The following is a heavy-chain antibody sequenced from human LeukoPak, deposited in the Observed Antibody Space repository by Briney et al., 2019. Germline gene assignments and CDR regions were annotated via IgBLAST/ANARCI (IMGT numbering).Heavy chain of an antibody. J-gene: IGHJ6*02. Sequence: SVKVSCKASGGTFSSYAISWVRQAPGQGLEWMGGIIPIFGTANYAQKFQGRVTITADESTSTAYMELSSLRSEDTAVYYCATMYGGLTFYYYYGMDVWGQGTTVTVSS. CDR1: GGTFSSYA. CDR3: ATMYGGLTFYYYYGMDV. CDR2: IIPIFGTA. V-gene: IGHV1-69*13. D-gene: IGHD5-12*01.